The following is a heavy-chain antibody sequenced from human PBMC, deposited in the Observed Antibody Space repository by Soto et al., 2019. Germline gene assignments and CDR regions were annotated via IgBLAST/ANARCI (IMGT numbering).Heavy chain of an antibody. CDR2: ISHSETT. J-gene: IGHJ4*02. CDR1: GSYITSGDYH. V-gene: IGHV4-30-4*02. D-gene: IGHD2-8*01. Sequence: PSETLSLIYSVSGSYITSGDYHWTWIRQAPGKGLEWIGYISHSETTYYSPALKNRIIISSDFSMNQFSLRLNSVTAADTAVYFCAGFGVGDRDDKWGQGTLVTVSS. CDR3: AGFGVGDRDDK.